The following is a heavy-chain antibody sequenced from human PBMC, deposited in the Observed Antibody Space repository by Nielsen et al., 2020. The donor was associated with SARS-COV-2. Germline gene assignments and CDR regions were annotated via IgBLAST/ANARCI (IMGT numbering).Heavy chain of an antibody. CDR3: ARGVRPYYYYYYGMDV. CDR1: GGSISSSNW. V-gene: IGHV4-4*02. Sequence: SETLSLTCAVSGGSISSSNWWSWVRQPPGKGLEWIGEIYHSGSTNYNPSLKSRVTISVDKSKNQFSLKLSSVTAADTAVYYCARGVRPYYYYYYGMDVWGQGTTVTVSS. J-gene: IGHJ6*02. D-gene: IGHD6-6*01. CDR2: IYHSGST.